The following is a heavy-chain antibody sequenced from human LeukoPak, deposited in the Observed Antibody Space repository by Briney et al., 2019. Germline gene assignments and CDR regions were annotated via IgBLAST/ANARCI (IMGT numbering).Heavy chain of an antibody. Sequence: SGGSLRLSCAASGFTFDDYAMHWVRQAPGKGLEWVSGISWNSGTIGYADSVKGRFAISRDNAENSLYLQMNSLRVEDTALYCCAKDSRLLIPWGGDFDYWGQGILVTVSS. CDR3: AKDSRLLIPWGGDFDY. V-gene: IGHV3-9*01. D-gene: IGHD3-16*01. J-gene: IGHJ4*02. CDR2: ISWNSGTI. CDR1: GFTFDDYA.